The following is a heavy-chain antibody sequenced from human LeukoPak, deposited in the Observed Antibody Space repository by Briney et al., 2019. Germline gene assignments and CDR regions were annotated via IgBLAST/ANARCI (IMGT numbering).Heavy chain of an antibody. D-gene: IGHD6-6*01. CDR1: GGSISSYY. CDR2: IYYSGST. V-gene: IGHV4-59*01. CDR3: ASSPLYSSSYYFDY. J-gene: IGHJ4*02. Sequence: SETLSLTCTVSGGSISSYYWSWIRQPPGKGLEWTGYIYYSGSTNYNPSLKSRVTISVDTSKNQFSLKLSSVTAADTAVYYCASSPLYSSSYYFDYWGQGTLVTASS.